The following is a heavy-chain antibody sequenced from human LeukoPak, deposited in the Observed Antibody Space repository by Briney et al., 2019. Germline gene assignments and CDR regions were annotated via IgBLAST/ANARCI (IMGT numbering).Heavy chain of an antibody. J-gene: IGHJ6*02. Sequence: PSETLSLTCAVYGGSFSGYYWSWIRQPPGKGLEWIGEINHSGSTNYNPSLKSRVTISVDTSKNQFSLKLSSVTAADTAVYYCARDRCDILYGMDAWGQGTTVTVSS. CDR1: GGSFSGYY. V-gene: IGHV4-34*01. CDR2: INHSGST. D-gene: IGHD3-9*01. CDR3: ARDRCDILYGMDA.